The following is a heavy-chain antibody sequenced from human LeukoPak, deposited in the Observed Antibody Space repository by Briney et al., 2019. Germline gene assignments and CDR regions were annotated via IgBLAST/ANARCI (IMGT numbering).Heavy chain of an antibody. V-gene: IGHV4-39*01. J-gene: IGHJ4*02. D-gene: IGHD3-10*01. CDR2: IYYSGST. Sequence: SETLSLTCTVSGGSISSSSYYWGWIRQPPGKGLEWIGSIYYSGSTYYNPSLKSRVTTSVDTSKNQFSLKLSSVTAADTAVYYCAAIIVLLWFGEFDYWGQGTLVTVSS. CDR3: AAIIVLLWFGEFDY. CDR1: GGSISSSSYY.